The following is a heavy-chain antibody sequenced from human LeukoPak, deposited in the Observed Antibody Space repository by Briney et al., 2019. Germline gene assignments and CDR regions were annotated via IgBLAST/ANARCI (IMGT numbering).Heavy chain of an antibody. Sequence: ASVKVSCKASGYAFTSYGISWVRQAPGQGLEWMGWINPNSGGTNYAQKFQGRVTMTRDTSISTAYMELSRLRSDDTAVYYCAEARYCSSTSCYYYYGMDVWGQGTTVTVSS. J-gene: IGHJ6*02. CDR1: GYAFTSYG. CDR3: AEARYCSSTSCYYYYGMDV. CDR2: INPNSGGT. V-gene: IGHV1-2*02. D-gene: IGHD2-2*01.